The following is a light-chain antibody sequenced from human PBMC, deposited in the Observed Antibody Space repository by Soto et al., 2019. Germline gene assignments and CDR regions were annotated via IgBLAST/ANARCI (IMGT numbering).Light chain of an antibody. J-gene: IGKJ4*01. V-gene: IGKV1-9*01. Sequence: GDRVTITCRASEDISRYLAWYQQKPGKAPNLLIHGAFSLQSGVPSRFSGSGSGTDFTLTISSLQPEDFATYYCQQVKSYPLTFGGGTKVEIK. CDR1: EDISRY. CDR3: QQVKSYPLT. CDR2: GAF.